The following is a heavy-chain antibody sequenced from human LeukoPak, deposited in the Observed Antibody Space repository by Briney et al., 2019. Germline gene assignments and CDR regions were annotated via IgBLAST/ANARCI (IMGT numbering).Heavy chain of an antibody. CDR1: GFSFSGYW. Sequence: GGSLRLSCTTSGFSFSGYWMHWVRQAPGKGLVWVSRIKSDGSSTTYADSVKGRFTISRDNAKNSLYLQMNSLRAEDTAVYYCARSYGIYYYYYMDVWGKGTTVTVSS. V-gene: IGHV3-74*01. CDR3: ARSYGIYYYYYMDV. J-gene: IGHJ6*03. D-gene: IGHD4-17*01. CDR2: IKSDGSST.